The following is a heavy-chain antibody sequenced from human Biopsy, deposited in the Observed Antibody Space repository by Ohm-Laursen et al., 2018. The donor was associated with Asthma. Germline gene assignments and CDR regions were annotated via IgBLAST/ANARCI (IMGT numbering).Heavy chain of an antibody. CDR3: ARVDAIMISGDFYFYSGFDL. CDR1: GYSFELNG. V-gene: IGHV1-69*01. Sequence: SSVKVSCKASGYSFELNGMSWVRQAPGQGLEWVGGIIPMYGVPKVAQKFQGRVTITADESTSTAYMEMSSLRSEDTAVYYCARVDAIMISGDFYFYSGFDLWGQGTTVRVSS. D-gene: IGHD3-16*01. CDR2: IIPMYGVP. J-gene: IGHJ6*02.